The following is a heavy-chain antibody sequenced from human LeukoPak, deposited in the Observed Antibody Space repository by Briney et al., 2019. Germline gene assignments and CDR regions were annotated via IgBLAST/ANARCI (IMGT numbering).Heavy chain of an antibody. CDR3: ASDSPYYGMDV. J-gene: IGHJ6*02. Sequence: GGSLRLSCAASGFPFSSYWMHWVRQVPGKGLLWVSRINSDGSATIYADSVRGRFTISRDNAKDTLYLQMSGLRVDDTAVYHCASDSPYYGMDVWGQGTTVTVSS. V-gene: IGHV3-74*01. CDR2: INSDGSAT. CDR1: GFPFSSYW.